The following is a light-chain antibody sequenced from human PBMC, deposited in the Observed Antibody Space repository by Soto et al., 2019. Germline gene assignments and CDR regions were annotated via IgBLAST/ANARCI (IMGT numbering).Light chain of an antibody. J-gene: IGLJ1*01. CDR1: SNDISPYNY. Sequence: QSALTQPASVSGSPGQSITISCIGTSNDISPYNYVSWYLHHPGQAPQLLIYDVHNRPSGISARFSGSKSGNTASLTISGLQPEDTALYYCCSYTSTYVFGIGTKLTVL. V-gene: IGLV2-14*01. CDR2: DVH. CDR3: CSYTSTYV.